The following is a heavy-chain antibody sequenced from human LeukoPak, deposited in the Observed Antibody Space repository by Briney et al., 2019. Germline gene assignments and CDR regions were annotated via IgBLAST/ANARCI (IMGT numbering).Heavy chain of an antibody. V-gene: IGHV3-30-3*01. CDR3: ARDQDGSGSYYRSGHHY. CDR2: ISYDGSNR. J-gene: IGHJ4*02. Sequence: GRSLRLSCAASGFTFSSYAMHWVRQAPGKGLEWVAVISYDGSNRYYADSVKGRFTISRDNSKNTLYLQMNSLRAGDTAVYYCARDQDGSGSYYRSGHHYWGQGTLVTVSS. D-gene: IGHD3-10*01. CDR1: GFTFSSYA.